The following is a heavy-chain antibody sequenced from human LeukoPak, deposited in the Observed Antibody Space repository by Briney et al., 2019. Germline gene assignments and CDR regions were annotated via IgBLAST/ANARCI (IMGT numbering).Heavy chain of an antibody. Sequence: ASVKVSCKASGYTFTVYYMHWVRQAPGQGLEWMGRINPNSGGTNYAQKFQGRVTMTRDTSISTAYMEMSRLRSDDTAVYYCARGVDSSSLFYWGQGTLVTVSS. D-gene: IGHD6-13*01. V-gene: IGHV1-2*06. J-gene: IGHJ4*02. CDR3: ARGVDSSSLFY. CDR2: INPNSGGT. CDR1: GYTFTVYY.